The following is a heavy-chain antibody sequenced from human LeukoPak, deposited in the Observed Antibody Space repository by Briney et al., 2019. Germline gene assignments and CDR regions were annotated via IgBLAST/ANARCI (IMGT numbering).Heavy chain of an antibody. CDR1: GFSLSSSGVG. J-gene: IGHJ4*02. CDR3: AHSLYYYGSGSYYAFEY. V-gene: IGHV2-5*02. D-gene: IGHD3-10*01. CDR2: HYWDDGK. Sequence: SGPTLVKPTQTLTLTCTFSGFSLSSSGVGVGWIRQPPGKALEWLALHYWDDGKRYSPSLNSRLTITKDTSKNQVVLTMINMDPVDTATYYCAHSLYYYGSGSYYAFEYWGQGTLVTVSS.